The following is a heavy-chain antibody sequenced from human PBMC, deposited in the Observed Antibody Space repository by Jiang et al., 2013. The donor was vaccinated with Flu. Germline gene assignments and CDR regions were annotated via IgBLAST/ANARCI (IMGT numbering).Heavy chain of an antibody. D-gene: IGHD5-18*01. J-gene: IGHJ6*02. CDR3: ARRGYSYGRGGYYYYGMDV. Sequence: EVKKPGSSVKVSCKASGGTFSSYAISWVRQAPGQGLEWMGGIIPIFGTANYAQKFQGRVTITADESTSTAYMELSSLRSEDTAVYYCARRGYSYGRGGYYYYGMDVWGQGTTVTVSS. CDR1: GGTFSSYA. CDR2: IIPIFGTA. V-gene: IGHV1-69*01.